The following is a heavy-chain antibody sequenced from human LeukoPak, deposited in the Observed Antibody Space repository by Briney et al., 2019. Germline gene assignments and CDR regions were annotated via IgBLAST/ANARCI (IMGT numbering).Heavy chain of an antibody. V-gene: IGHV3-9*01. CDR2: ISWNSGSI. CDR3: AKVSFYDSSGYDFDY. D-gene: IGHD3-22*01. Sequence: GGSLRLSCAASGFTFDDYAMHWVRQAPGKGLEWVSGISWNSGSIGYADSVTGRFTISRDNAKNSLYLQMNSLRAEDTALYYCAKVSFYDSSGYDFDYWGQGTLVTVSS. J-gene: IGHJ4*02. CDR1: GFTFDDYA.